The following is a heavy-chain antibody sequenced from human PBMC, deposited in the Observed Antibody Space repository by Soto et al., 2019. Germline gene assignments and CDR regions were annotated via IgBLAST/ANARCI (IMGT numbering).Heavy chain of an antibody. Sequence: KTGGSLRLSCAASGFTFSSYSMNWVRQAPGKGLEWVSSISSSSSYIYYADSVKGRFTISRDNAKNSLYLQMNSLRAEDTAVYYCARDRTTVVTPWWFDPWGQGTLVTVSS. V-gene: IGHV3-21*01. CDR2: ISSSSSYI. CDR3: ARDRTTVVTPWWFDP. CDR1: GFTFSSYS. D-gene: IGHD4-17*01. J-gene: IGHJ5*02.